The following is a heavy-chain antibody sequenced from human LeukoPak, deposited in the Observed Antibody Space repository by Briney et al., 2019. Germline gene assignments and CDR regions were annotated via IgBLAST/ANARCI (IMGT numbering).Heavy chain of an antibody. D-gene: IGHD2-2*01. J-gene: IGHJ4*02. CDR1: GGTFSTYS. Sequence: ASVKVSCKASGGTFSTYSTSWVRQAPGQGLEWMGIINPSGGSTSYAQKFQGRVTMTRDTSTSTVYMELSSLRSEDTAVYYCARPRIVVVPAAPGDYWGQGTLVTVSS. V-gene: IGHV1-46*01. CDR2: INPSGGST. CDR3: ARPRIVVVPAAPGDY.